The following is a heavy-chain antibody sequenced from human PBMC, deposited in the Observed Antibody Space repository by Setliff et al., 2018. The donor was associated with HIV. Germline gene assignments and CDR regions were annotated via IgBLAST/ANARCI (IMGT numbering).Heavy chain of an antibody. CDR3: ARQAYDINMVRGVVAPRFHYYMDV. J-gene: IGHJ6*03. CDR1: GFTFSNAW. Sequence: GGSLRLSCAASGFTFSNAWMNWVRQAPGKGLQWVSVLYSSGYTQYADSVNGRFTISRDNSKNTLYLQMNSLRPEDTAVYYCARQAYDINMVRGVVAPRFHYYMDVWGKGTTVTVSS. D-gene: IGHD3-10*01. V-gene: IGHV3-66*02. CDR2: LYSSGYT.